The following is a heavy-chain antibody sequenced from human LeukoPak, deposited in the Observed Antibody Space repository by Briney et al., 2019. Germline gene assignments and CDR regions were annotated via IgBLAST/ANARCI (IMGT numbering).Heavy chain of an antibody. CDR1: GFPFSQAW. Sequence: GGSLRLSCAASGFPFSQAWMTWVRQAPGKGLEWVGCGKGKIDEGTIDYGTTVKGRFVISRDDTQNTVYLQMKRLKTEYSGFYYCASVSYYDILTVWGQGTLVTVSS. D-gene: IGHD3-9*01. V-gene: IGHV3-15*05. CDR2: GKGKIDEGTI. J-gene: IGHJ4*02. CDR3: ASVSYYDILTV.